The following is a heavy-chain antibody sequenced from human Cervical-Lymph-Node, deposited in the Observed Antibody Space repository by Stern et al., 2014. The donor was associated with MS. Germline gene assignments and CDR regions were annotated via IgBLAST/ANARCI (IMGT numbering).Heavy chain of an antibody. Sequence: EVQLVESGGGLVKPGGSLRLSCTASGFTFSNAWMSWVRQAPGKGLEWVARIKSKNDGGTIDYAAPVIGRFTISRDDSKKTLYLQMNILKTEDTAMYYCATNTLWGQGTLVTVS. J-gene: IGHJ4*02. CDR2: IKSKNDGGTI. CDR1: GFTFSNAW. CDR3: ATNTL. V-gene: IGHV3-15*01. D-gene: IGHD2/OR15-2a*01.